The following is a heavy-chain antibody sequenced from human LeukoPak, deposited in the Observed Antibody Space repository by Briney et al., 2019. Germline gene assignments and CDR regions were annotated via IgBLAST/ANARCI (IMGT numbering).Heavy chain of an antibody. Sequence: PGGSLRLSCAASGFTFRSYAMSWVRQAPGKGLEWVSVISGSGLSTYYADSVKGRFTISRDNSKNTLYLQMNSLRAEHTAVYYCAKDIHYYGSDNYDQGPAYYYMDVWGKGTTVTVSS. CDR2: ISGSGLST. J-gene: IGHJ6*03. CDR3: AKDIHYYGSDNYDQGPAYYYMDV. CDR1: GFTFRSYA. D-gene: IGHD3-10*01. V-gene: IGHV3-23*01.